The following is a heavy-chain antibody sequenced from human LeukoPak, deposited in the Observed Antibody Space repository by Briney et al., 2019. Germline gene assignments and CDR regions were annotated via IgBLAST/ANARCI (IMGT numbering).Heavy chain of an antibody. CDR2: ISSSSSYT. CDR3: APYSSRSRAFDY. D-gene: IGHD6-13*01. CDR1: GFTFSDYY. V-gene: IGHV3-11*06. J-gene: IGHJ4*02. Sequence: GGSLRLSCAASGFTFSDYYMSWIRQAPGKGLEWVSYISSSSSYTNYADSVKGRFTTSRDNAKNSLYLQMNSLRAEDTAVYYCAPYSSRSRAFDYWGQGTLVTVSS.